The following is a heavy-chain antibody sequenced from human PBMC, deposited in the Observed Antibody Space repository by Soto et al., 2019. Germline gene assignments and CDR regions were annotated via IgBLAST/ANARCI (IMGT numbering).Heavy chain of an antibody. D-gene: IGHD6-6*01. V-gene: IGHV4-30-4*08. CDR3: ARERPDGARLDP. CDR1: GASISSGGYY. CDR2: IYYSGST. J-gene: IGHJ5*02. Sequence: SETLSLTCTVSGASISSGGYYWGWIRQHPGKGLEWIGYIYYSGSTFYNPSLKSRLTISVDTSKNQFSLKLSSVTAADTAVYYCARERPDGARLDPWGQGTLVTVSS.